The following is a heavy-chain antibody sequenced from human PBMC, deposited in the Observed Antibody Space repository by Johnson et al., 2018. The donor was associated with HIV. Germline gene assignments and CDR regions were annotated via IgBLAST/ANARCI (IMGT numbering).Heavy chain of an antibody. Sequence: QVQLVESGGGLVQPGRSLRLSCAASGFTFSSYGMHWVRQAPGKGLEWVAFIRYDGSNKYYADSVKGRFTISRDNSKNTLYLQMNSLRAEDTAVYYCAKDGAWGADAFDIWGQGTMVTVSS. CDR2: IRYDGSNK. CDR1: GFTFSSYG. CDR3: AKDGAWGADAFDI. J-gene: IGHJ3*02. D-gene: IGHD3-16*01. V-gene: IGHV3-30*02.